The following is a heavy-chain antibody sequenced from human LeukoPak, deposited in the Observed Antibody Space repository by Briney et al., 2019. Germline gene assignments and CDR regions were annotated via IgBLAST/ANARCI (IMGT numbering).Heavy chain of an antibody. CDR1: GGSISSYY. Sequence: SETLSLTCTVSGGSISSYYWSWIRQPPGKGLEWIGYIYYSGSTNYNPSLKSRVTISVDTSKNQFSLKLNSVTAADTAVYYCARVKRDLPPRPDWYFDLWGRGTLVTVSS. V-gene: IGHV4-59*01. J-gene: IGHJ2*01. CDR2: IYYSGST. CDR3: ARVKRDLPPRPDWYFDL. D-gene: IGHD1-14*01.